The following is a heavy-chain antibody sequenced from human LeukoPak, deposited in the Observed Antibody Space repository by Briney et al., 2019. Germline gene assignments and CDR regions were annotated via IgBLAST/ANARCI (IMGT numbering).Heavy chain of an antibody. CDR1: GFTFSSYA. J-gene: IGHJ4*02. V-gene: IGHV3-23*01. D-gene: IGHD2-8*01. Sequence: GGSLRLSCAVSGFTFSSYAMSWVRQAPGKGLEWVSSISSSGGSTYYADSVKGRFTISRDNSKNTLYVQMNSLRAEDTAVYYCARAQWGVYFDYWGQGTLVTVSS. CDR3: ARAQWGVYFDY. CDR2: ISSSGGST.